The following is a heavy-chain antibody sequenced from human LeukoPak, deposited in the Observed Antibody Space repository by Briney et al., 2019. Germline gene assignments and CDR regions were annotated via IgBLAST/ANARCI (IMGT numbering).Heavy chain of an antibody. V-gene: IGHV3-74*01. CDR3: VRPSESWLGQGL. CDR2: INSDGSVT. CDR1: GFTFRRNW. D-gene: IGHD6-25*01. J-gene: IGHJ4*02. Sequence: GGSLRLSCAASGFTFRRNWMHWVRQAPGKGLVWVSRINSDGSVTDYADSVKGRFTISRDNGKKTLYLHMDSLRAEDTAVYYCVRPSESWLGQGLWGQGTLVTVSS.